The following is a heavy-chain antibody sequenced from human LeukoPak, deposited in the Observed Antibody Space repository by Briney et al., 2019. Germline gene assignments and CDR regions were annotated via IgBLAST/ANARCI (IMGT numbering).Heavy chain of an antibody. CDR2: ISGSGGST. J-gene: IGHJ4*02. D-gene: IGHD1-26*01. V-gene: IGHV3-23*01. Sequence: GGSLRLSCAVSGITLSNYGMSWVRQAPGKGLEWVSAISGSGGSTYYADSVKGRFTISRDSSKSTLYLQMDSLRAEDTAVYYCAKGVGTKLRYYFDYWGQGILVTVSS. CDR1: GITLSNYG. CDR3: AKGVGTKLRYYFDY.